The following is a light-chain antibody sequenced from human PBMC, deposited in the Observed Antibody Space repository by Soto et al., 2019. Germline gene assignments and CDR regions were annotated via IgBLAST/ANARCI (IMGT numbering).Light chain of an antibody. CDR3: QQANSFPFT. V-gene: IGKV1-12*01. J-gene: IGKJ3*01. CDR2: TAF. CDR1: QGISSS. Sequence: DIQMTQSPSSVSASVGDRVTITCRASQGISSSLAWYQQKPGKAPKLLIYTAFNLQSGVPSRFSGSGSGTDFTLTIVSLQPEDFATYYCQQANSFPFTFGPGTKVDIK.